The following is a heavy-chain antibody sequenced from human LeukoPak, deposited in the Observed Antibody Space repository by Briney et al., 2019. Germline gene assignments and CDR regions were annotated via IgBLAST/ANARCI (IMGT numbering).Heavy chain of an antibody. CDR2: ISWNSGSI. CDR1: GFTFDDYA. D-gene: IGHD2-21*02. CDR3: ATPRNCGGDCFDAFDI. J-gene: IGHJ3*02. V-gene: IGHV3-9*01. Sequence: GGSLRLSCAASGFTFDDYAMHWVRQAPGKGLEWVSGISWNSGSIGYADSVKGRFTISRDNAKNSLYLQMNSLRAVDTAVYYCATPRNCGGDCFDAFDIWGQGTMVTVSS.